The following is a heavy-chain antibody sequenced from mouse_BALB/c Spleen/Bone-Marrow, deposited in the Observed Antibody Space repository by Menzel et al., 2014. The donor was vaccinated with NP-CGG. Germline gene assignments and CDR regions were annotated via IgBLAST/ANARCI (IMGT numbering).Heavy chain of an antibody. D-gene: IGHD3-2*01. Sequence: SGAELARPGASVKLSCKASGYTFTSYWMHWVKQRPGQGLEWIGAIYPGDGDTRYTQKFKGKATLTADKSSSTAYMQLSSLASEDSAVYYCARRQLGPYATDYWGQGTSVTVSS. CDR3: ARRQLGPYATDY. CDR2: IYPGDGDT. CDR1: GYTFTSYW. J-gene: IGHJ4*01. V-gene: IGHV1-87*01.